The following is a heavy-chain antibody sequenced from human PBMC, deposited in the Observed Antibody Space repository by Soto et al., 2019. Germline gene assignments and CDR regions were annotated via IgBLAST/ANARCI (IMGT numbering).Heavy chain of an antibody. Sequence: GGSLRLSCAASGFTFSSYAMSWVRQAPGKRLEFVSAFSGSGVSTYYADSVKGRFTISRDNSYNTLYLQMNSLRAEDTAVYYCAKSPGMYYYDSSGYYHYDYWGQGSLVTVSS. J-gene: IGHJ4*02. V-gene: IGHV3-23*01. CDR1: GFTFSSYA. CDR3: AKSPGMYYYDSSGYYHYDY. D-gene: IGHD3-22*01. CDR2: FSGSGVST.